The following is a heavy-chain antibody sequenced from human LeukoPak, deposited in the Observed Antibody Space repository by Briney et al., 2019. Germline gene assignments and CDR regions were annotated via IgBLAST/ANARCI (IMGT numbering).Heavy chain of an antibody. V-gene: IGHV1-2*02. Sequence: ASVKLSCKASGYTFTGYDMHWVRQAPGQGPEWMGWINPNSGGTNYAQKFQGRVTMTRDTSISTAYMELSRLRSDVTAVYCCARGGYSSGLDYWGQGTLVTVSS. CDR2: INPNSGGT. CDR1: GYTFTGYD. J-gene: IGHJ4*02. CDR3: ARGGYSSGLDY. D-gene: IGHD6-19*01.